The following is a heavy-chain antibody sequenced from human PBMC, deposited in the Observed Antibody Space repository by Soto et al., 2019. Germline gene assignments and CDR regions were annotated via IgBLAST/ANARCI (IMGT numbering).Heavy chain of an antibody. J-gene: IGHJ4*02. CDR2: IYHSGST. CDR1: GGSISSSNW. Sequence: QVQLQESGPGLVKPSGTLSLTCAVSGGSISSSNWWSWVRQPPGKGLEWIGEIYHSGSTNYNPSXXXXXXXXXXXXXXXXXXXXXXXXXXXTAVYYCARDLRRRLPLLYWGQGTLVTVSS. CDR3: ARDLRRRLPLLY. D-gene: IGHD3-10*01. V-gene: IGHV4-4*02.